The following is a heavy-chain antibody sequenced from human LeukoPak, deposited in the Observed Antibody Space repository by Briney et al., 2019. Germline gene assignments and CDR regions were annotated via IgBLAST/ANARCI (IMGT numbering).Heavy chain of an antibody. V-gene: IGHV4-59*12. CDR3: ATFTQSKTLQANGNDAFDI. J-gene: IGHJ3*02. Sequence: SETLSLTCTVSGGSISSYYWSWIRQPPGKGLEWIGYIYYSGSTNYNPSLKSRVTISVDKSKNQFSLKLSSVTAADTAVYYCATFTQSKTLQANGNDAFDIWGQGTMVTVSS. D-gene: IGHD3-16*01. CDR1: GGSISSYY. CDR2: IYYSGST.